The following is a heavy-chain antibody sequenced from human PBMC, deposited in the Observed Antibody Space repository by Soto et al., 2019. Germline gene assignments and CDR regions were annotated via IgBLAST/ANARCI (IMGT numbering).Heavy chain of an antibody. V-gene: IGHV3-33*08. CDR1: GFTFSSYG. Sequence: GGSLRLSCAASGFTFSSYGMHWVRQAPGKGLEWVAVIWYDGSNKYYADSVKGRFTISRDNSKNTLYLQMNSLRAEDTAVYYCARDHDFWSGYSYFDDWGQGTLVTVSS. J-gene: IGHJ4*02. CDR2: IWYDGSNK. D-gene: IGHD3-3*01. CDR3: ARDHDFWSGYSYFDD.